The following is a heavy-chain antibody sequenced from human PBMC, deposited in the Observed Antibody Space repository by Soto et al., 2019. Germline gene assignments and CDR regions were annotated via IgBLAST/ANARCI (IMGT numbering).Heavy chain of an antibody. V-gene: IGHV4-34*01. J-gene: IGHJ4*02. CDR2: INHSGST. Sequence: QVQLQQWGAGLLKPSETLSLTCAVYGGSFSGYYWSWIRQPPGKGLEWIGEINHSGSTNYNPSLKSRVTISVDTSKNQFSLKLSSVTAADTAVYYCARWNGDYARSVGRTARSWGYYFDYWGQGTLVTVSS. CDR1: GGSFSGYY. CDR3: ARWNGDYARSVGRTARSWGYYFDY. D-gene: IGHD4-17*01.